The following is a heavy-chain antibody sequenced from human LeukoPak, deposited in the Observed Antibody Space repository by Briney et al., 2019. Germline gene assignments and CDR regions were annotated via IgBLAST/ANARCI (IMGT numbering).Heavy chain of an antibody. CDR3: ARHLARPYFDY. Sequence: KPSETLSLTCTVSGGSISSSSYYWGWIRQPPGKGLEWIGSIYYSGSTYYNPSLKSRVTISVDTSKNQFSLKLSSVTAADTAVYYCARHLARPYFDYWGQGTLVTVSS. CDR2: IYYSGST. J-gene: IGHJ4*02. CDR1: GGSISSSSYY. V-gene: IGHV4-39*01. D-gene: IGHD6-6*01.